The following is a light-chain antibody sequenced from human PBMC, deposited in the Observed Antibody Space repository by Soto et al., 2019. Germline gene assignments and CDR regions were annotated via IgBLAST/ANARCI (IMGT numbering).Light chain of an antibody. Sequence: EVVLTQSPGTLSLSPGERATLSCRASQSISTNYLAWYQQKPGQAPKLLFYAASSRLTGIPDRFSGSGSGKDFTLTISRLEPEDFALYYCQQYGRTFGQGTRLEIK. CDR2: AAS. V-gene: IGKV3-20*01. CDR1: QSISTNY. J-gene: IGKJ5*01. CDR3: QQYGRT.